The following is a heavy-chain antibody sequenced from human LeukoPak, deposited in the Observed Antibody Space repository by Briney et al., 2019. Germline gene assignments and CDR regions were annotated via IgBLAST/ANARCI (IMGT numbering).Heavy chain of an antibody. Sequence: SETLSLTCAVYGGSFSGYYWSWIRQPPGKGLEWIGEINHSGSTNYNPSLKSRVTISVDTSKNQFSLKLSSVTAADTAVYYCARRGGYSYGFWGQGTLVTVSS. J-gene: IGHJ4*02. D-gene: IGHD5-18*01. V-gene: IGHV4-34*01. CDR3: ARRGGYSYGF. CDR1: GGSFSGYY. CDR2: INHSGST.